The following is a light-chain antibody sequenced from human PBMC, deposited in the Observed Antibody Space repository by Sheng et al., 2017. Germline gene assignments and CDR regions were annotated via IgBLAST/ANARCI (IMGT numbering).Light chain of an antibody. CDR1: SSDVGSYRV. CDR3: CSYTTTTSFHVL. Sequence: QSALTQPASVSGSPGQSITISCTGASSDVGSYRVVSWYQQHPGKVPRLIIYEGNKRPSGVSNRFSASKSGSTASLTISGLQAEDEAHYYCCSYTTTTSFHVLFGGGTKLTVL. V-gene: IGLV2-23*03. CDR2: EGN. J-gene: IGLJ2*01.